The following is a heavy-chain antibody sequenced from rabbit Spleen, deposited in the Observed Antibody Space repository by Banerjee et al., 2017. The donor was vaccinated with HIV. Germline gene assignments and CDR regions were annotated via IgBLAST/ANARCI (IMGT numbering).Heavy chain of an antibody. CDR1: GIDFTNYNC. V-gene: IGHV1S45*01. J-gene: IGHJ6*01. CDR2: IDIGSGGGG. D-gene: IGHD8-1*01. Sequence: QEQLEESGGGLVQPEASLTLTCKASGIDFTNYNCICWVRQAPGKGLEWIACIDIGSGGGGYYASWARGRFPFSNTKSTTVTLQMAMLRLAVADTSFCACDTGGSFSSCCLDLWGPGTLVTVS. CDR3: ACDTGGSFSSCCLDL.